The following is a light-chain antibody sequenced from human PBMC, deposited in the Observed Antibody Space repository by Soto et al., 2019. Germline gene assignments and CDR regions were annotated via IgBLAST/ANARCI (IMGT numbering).Light chain of an antibody. CDR2: GAS. CDR3: QQYGSSLRGT. V-gene: IGKV3-20*01. Sequence: EIVLTQSPGTLSLSPGERATLSCRASQSVSSSYLAWYQQKPGQAPRLLIYGASSRATGIPDRFSGSGSGTDFTLTISRLESEDFAVYYCQQYGSSLRGTFGQGTKVEIK. CDR1: QSVSSSY. J-gene: IGKJ1*01.